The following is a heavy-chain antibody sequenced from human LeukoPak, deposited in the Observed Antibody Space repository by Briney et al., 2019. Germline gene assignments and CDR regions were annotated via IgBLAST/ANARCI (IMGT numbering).Heavy chain of an antibody. J-gene: IGHJ6*03. D-gene: IGHD3-10*01. Sequence: GGSLRLSCAASGFTFSSYARHWVRQAPGKGLEGVAVISYDGSNKYYADSVKGRFTISRDNSKNTLYLQMNSLRAEDTAVYYCARGRYDYGSGSYYYYYMDVWGKGTTVTVSS. CDR3: ARGRYDYGSGSYYYYYMDV. V-gene: IGHV3-30*04. CDR2: ISYDGSNK. CDR1: GFTFSSYA.